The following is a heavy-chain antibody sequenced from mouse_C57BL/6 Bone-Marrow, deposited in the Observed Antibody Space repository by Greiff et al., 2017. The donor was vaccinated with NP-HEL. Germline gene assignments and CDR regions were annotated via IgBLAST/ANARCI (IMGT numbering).Heavy chain of an antibody. CDR1: GYTFTSYG. J-gene: IGHJ4*01. Sequence: QVHVKQSGAELARPGASVKLSCKASGYTFTSYGISWVKQRTGQGLEWIGEIYPRSGNTYYIEKFKGKATLTADKSSSTAYMELRSLTSADSPFYCCAIPAIYYDYLYAMDYWGQGTSVTVSS. CDR3: AIPAIYYDYLYAMDY. V-gene: IGHV1-81*01. D-gene: IGHD2-4*01. CDR2: IYPRSGNT.